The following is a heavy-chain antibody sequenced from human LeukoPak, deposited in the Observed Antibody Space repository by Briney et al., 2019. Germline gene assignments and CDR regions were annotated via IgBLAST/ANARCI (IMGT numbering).Heavy chain of an antibody. CDR2: ISYDGSNK. J-gene: IGHJ4*02. Sequence: SGGSLRLSCAASGFTFSSYGMHWVRQAPGKGLEWVAVISYDGSNKYYADSVKGRFTNSRDNSKNTLYLQMNSLRAEDTAVYYCARDSYYYDSSGSQGLDYWGQGTLVTVSS. CDR1: GFTFSSYG. V-gene: IGHV3-30*19. CDR3: ARDSYYYDSSGSQGLDY. D-gene: IGHD3-22*01.